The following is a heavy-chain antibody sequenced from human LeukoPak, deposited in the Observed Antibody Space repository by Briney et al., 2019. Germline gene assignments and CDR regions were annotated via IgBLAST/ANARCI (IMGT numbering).Heavy chain of an antibody. D-gene: IGHD3-3*01. CDR1: GGSISSSSYY. CDR3: ARRVYDFWSGDLFDY. Sequence: SETLSLTCTVSGGSISSSSYYWGWIRQPPGKGLEWIGSISYSGSTYYNPSLKSRVTISVDTSKNQFSLKLSSVTAADTAVYYCARRVYDFWSGDLFDYWGQGTLVTVSS. CDR2: ISYSGST. V-gene: IGHV4-39*01. J-gene: IGHJ4*02.